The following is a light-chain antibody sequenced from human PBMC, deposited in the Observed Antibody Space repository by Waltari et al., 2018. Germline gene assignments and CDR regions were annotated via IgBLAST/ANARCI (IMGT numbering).Light chain of an antibody. V-gene: IGLV2-14*01. Sequence: HSALTQPVAVSESPGQSLTFPCPGTSRFLCSSSVVSWYQQHPGKAPKLMIYEVSNRPSGVSSRFSAAKSGNTASLTISGLQAEDEADYYCTSFTSRSTWVFGGGTKLTVL. CDR1: SRFLCSSSV. CDR2: EVS. J-gene: IGLJ3*02. CDR3: TSFTSRSTWV.